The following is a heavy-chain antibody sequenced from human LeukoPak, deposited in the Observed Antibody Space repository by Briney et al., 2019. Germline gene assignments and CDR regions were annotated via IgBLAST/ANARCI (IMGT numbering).Heavy chain of an antibody. Sequence: SETLSLTCAVYGGSFSGYYSSWIRQPPGKGLEWIGYIYTSGSTNYNPSLKSRVTISVDTSKNQFSLKLSSVTAADTAVYYCARLGYQLLYSYYYYYMDVWGKGTTVTVSS. CDR3: ARLGYQLLYSYYYYYMDV. J-gene: IGHJ6*03. CDR2: IYTSGST. V-gene: IGHV4-4*09. CDR1: GGSFSGYY. D-gene: IGHD2-2*02.